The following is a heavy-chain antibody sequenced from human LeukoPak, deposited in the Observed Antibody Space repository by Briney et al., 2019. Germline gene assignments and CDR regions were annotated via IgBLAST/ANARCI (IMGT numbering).Heavy chain of an antibody. Sequence: PGGSLRLSCAASGFXFSTYWMHWVRQAPGTGLVWVSHINSDGSSTNYADSVKGRFTTSRDNAKNTLYLQMNSLRAEDTAVYYCATDVPAVTIFGYWGQGTLVTVSS. CDR3: ATDVPAVTIFGY. CDR2: INSDGSST. J-gene: IGHJ4*02. V-gene: IGHV3-74*01. D-gene: IGHD2-2*01. CDR1: GFXFSTYW.